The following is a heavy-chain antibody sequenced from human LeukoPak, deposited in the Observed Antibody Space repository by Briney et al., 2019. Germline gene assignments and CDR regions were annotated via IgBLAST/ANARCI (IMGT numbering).Heavy chain of an antibody. V-gene: IGHV3-21*01. CDR1: GFTFSSYS. Sequence: PGGSLRLSCAASGFTFSSYSMNWVRQAPGKGLEWVSSISSSSTYIYYADSVNGRFTISRDNAKNSLYLQMNSLRAEDTAVYYCARQESGPYHYMDVWGKGTTVTVSS. D-gene: IGHD3-3*01. J-gene: IGHJ6*03. CDR2: ISSSSTYI. CDR3: ARQESGPYHYMDV.